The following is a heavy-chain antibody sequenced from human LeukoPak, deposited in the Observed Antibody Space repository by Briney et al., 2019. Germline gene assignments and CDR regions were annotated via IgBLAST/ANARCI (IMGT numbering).Heavy chain of an antibody. CDR2: IIGRGRSI. CDR3: WLMLSENDFLAGYRALCDY. D-gene: IGHD3-16*02. V-gene: IGHV3-23*01. J-gene: IGHJ4*02. Sequence: PGGSLRLSCAASGFTFSSEHRRRVCQAPGKGLEWVSAIIGRGRSIYYADSVKGRFTISRDNSKNTLYLQMNSLRAEYTAVYSYWLMLSENDFLAGYRALCDYWGQGTLVIVSS. CDR1: GFTFSSEH.